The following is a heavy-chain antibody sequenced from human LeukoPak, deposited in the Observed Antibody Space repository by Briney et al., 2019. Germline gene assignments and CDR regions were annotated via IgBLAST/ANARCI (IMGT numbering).Heavy chain of an antibody. CDR2: ISSNGGST. CDR1: GFTFSNSG. J-gene: IGHJ4*02. D-gene: IGHD1-26*01. V-gene: IGHV3-64D*09. CDR3: VKGRSGGSYGM. Sequence: GGSLRLSCSASGFTFSNSGMHWVRQAPGKGLECVTAISSNGGSTYYADSVKGRFTISRDNSKNTLYLQMSSLRAEDTAVYYCVKGRSGGSYGMWGQGTLLTVSS.